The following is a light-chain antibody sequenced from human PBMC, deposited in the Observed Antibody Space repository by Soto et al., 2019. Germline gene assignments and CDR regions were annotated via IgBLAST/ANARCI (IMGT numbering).Light chain of an antibody. V-gene: IGLV1-40*01. CDR3: QSYDSSLSGPVV. J-gene: IGLJ2*01. CDR1: SSNIGAGYD. CDR2: GNS. Sequence: QSVLTQPPSVSGAPGQRVTISCTGRSSNIGAGYDVHWYQQLPGTAPKLLIYGNSNRPSGVPDRFSGSKSGTSASLAITGLLAEDEADYYCQSYDSSLSGPVVFGGGTKVTVL.